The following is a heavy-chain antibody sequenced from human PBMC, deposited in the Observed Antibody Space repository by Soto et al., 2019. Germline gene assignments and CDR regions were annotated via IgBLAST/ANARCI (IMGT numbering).Heavy chain of an antibody. D-gene: IGHD2-15*01. CDR1: GGPIDSGTYY. V-gene: IGHV4-39*01. CDR2: MYYGGTT. Sequence: QVQLQESGPGLVKPSETLSLTCTVSGGPIDSGTYYWGWIRQPPGKGLEWIGYMYYGGTTYYNPSLKGRVAISIDTSKNQFSLRLSSVTAADTAVYYCARRTRPFCSGGSCCAKYYLDYWGQGTLVTVSS. CDR3: ARRTRPFCSGGSCCAKYYLDY. J-gene: IGHJ4*02.